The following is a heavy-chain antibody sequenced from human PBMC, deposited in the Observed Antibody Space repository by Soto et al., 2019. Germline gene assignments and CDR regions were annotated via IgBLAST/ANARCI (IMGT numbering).Heavy chain of an antibody. D-gene: IGHD4-17*01. Sequence: GGSLRLSCAASGFTFSSYSMNWVRQAPGKGLEWVSSISSSSSYIYYADSVKGRFTISRDNAKNSLYLQMNSLRAEDTAVYYCARGAVTTSSGAFDIWGQGTMVTVSS. J-gene: IGHJ3*02. V-gene: IGHV3-21*01. CDR3: ARGAVTTSSGAFDI. CDR2: ISSSSSYI. CDR1: GFTFSSYS.